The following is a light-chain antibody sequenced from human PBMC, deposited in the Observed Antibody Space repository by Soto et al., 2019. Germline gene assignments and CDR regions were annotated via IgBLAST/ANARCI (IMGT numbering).Light chain of an antibody. V-gene: IGKV3-11*01. J-gene: IGKJ1*01. Sequence: EVVLTQYPATLSLSRRDLATLSCRASENVRTCVDCYQQKPGQAPRLLIYGASTRATGITSRFSGSGSGTDCTLTISNLEPEYFASYYCQQHSHCPPCTFGHGTSVEIQ. CDR3: QQHSHCPPCT. CDR1: ENVRTC. CDR2: GAS.